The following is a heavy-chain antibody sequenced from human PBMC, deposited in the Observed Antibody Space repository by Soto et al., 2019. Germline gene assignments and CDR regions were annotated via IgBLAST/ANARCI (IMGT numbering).Heavy chain of an antibody. J-gene: IGHJ3*02. CDR1: GFDFSSYG. CDR2: ISGSGTTA. Sequence: PGGSLRLSCAASGFDFSSYGMSWVRQTPGKGLEWVSAISGSGTTAYYADSVKGRFIFSRDNPKNTMYLQMNSLRAEDTAVYFCAKTTDGWFSAFEIWGQGTVVT. D-gene: IGHD6-19*01. CDR3: AKTTDGWFSAFEI. V-gene: IGHV3-23*01.